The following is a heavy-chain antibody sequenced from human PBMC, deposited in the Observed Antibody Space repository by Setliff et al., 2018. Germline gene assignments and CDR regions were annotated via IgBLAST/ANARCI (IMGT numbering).Heavy chain of an antibody. V-gene: IGHV4-61*02. CDR2: LHTSGST. CDR3: ARGSTGIYDP. D-gene: IGHD1-1*01. CDR1: GASINSGTYY. J-gene: IGHJ5*02. Sequence: PSETLSLTCAVSGASINSGTYYWSWIRQPAGKGLEWVGRLHTSGSTTYNPSLQSRVTISVDTSKNHFSLNLTSVTAADTAIYYCARGSTGIYDPWGQGILVTVSS.